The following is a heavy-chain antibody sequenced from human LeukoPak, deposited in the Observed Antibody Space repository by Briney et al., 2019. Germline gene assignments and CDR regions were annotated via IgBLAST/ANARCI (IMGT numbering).Heavy chain of an antibody. Sequence: GGSLRLSCAASGFTFNDYGMTWVRQVPGKGLEWLSNINWSGGTTYYADSVKGRFTISRDNAKKFLYLQMNRLTAEDTAFYYCARGGGNVACDYWGQGTLVTVSS. J-gene: IGHJ4*02. D-gene: IGHD1-1*01. CDR1: GFTFNDYG. CDR3: ARGGGNVACDY. V-gene: IGHV3-20*04. CDR2: INWSGGTT.